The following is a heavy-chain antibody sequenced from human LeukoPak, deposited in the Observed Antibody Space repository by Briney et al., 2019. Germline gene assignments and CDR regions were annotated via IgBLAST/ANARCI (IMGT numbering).Heavy chain of an antibody. V-gene: IGHV1-3*01. CDR3: ARSSSGTYHY. D-gene: IGHD3-10*01. CDR2: INGDNGNT. Sequence: ASVKVSCKTSGYNFPSYTMHWLRQAPGQSPEWMGSINGDNGNTKYSEKFQDRVTFTRDTSTSSAYMELSSLRSEDTAVYYCARSSSGTYHYWGQGTLVTVSS. CDR1: GYNFPSYT. J-gene: IGHJ4*02.